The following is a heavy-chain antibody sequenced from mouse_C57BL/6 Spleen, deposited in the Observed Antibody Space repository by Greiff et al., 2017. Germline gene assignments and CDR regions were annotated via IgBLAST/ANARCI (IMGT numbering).Heavy chain of an antibody. V-gene: IGHV1-39*01. J-gene: IGHJ4*01. CDR3: ARYGGRGYYGSFYGAMDY. CDR1: GYSFTDYN. Sequence: VQLQQSGPELVKPGASVKISCKASGYSFTDYNMNWVKQSNGKSLEWIGIINPNYGTTSYNQKFKGKATLTVDQSSSTAYMQLNSLTSEDSAVYYCARYGGRGYYGSFYGAMDYWGQGTSVTVSS. CDR2: INPNYGTT. D-gene: IGHD1-2*01.